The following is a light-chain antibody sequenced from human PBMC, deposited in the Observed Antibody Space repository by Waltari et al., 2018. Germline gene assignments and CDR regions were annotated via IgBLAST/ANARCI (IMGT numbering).Light chain of an antibody. CDR1: SSDVGDYNF. CDR2: DVS. Sequence: QSVLTQPASVSGSPGQSITISCTGTSSDVGDYNFVSWYQQYPGKAPKLMIYDVSKRPSGVSNRFSGSKSGNTASLTISGLQAEDEADYYCSSYTSSSTWVFGGGTKLTIL. J-gene: IGLJ3*02. CDR3: SSYTSSSTWV. V-gene: IGLV2-14*01.